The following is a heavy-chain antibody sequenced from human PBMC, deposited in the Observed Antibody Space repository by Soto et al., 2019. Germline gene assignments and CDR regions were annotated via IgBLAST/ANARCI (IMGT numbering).Heavy chain of an antibody. CDR1: GGTFSSYT. CDR2: IIPILGIA. CDR3: ARPTQDIVVVPAAGYYYYYGMDV. J-gene: IGHJ6*02. D-gene: IGHD2-2*01. Sequence: ASVKVSCKASGGTFSSYTISWVRQAPGQGLEWMGRIIPILGIANYAQKFQGRVTITADKSTSTAYMELSSLRSEDTAVYYCARPTQDIVVVPAAGYYYYYGMDVWG. V-gene: IGHV1-69*02.